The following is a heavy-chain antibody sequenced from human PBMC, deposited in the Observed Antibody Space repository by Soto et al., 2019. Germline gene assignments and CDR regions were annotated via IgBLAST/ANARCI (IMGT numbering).Heavy chain of an antibody. J-gene: IGHJ4*02. CDR1: GFTFSSYG. V-gene: IGHV3-33*01. CDR3: ARNLGSSGWYGICDY. CDR2: IWYDGSNK. Sequence: GGSLRLSCAASGFTFSSYGMHWVRQAPGKGLEWVAVIWYDGSNKYYADSVKGRFTISRDNSKNTLYLQMNSLRAEDTAVYYCARNLGSSGWYGICDYWGQGTLVTVSS. D-gene: IGHD6-19*01.